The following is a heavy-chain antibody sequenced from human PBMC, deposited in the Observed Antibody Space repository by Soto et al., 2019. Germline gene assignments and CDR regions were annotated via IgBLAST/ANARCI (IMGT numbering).Heavy chain of an antibody. D-gene: IGHD5-12*01. Sequence: QVQLVQSGAEVKKPGSSVKVSCKASGDTFTIFAISWVRQAPGQGLEWMGGIIPTIGTTNYAQRFQGRITITGDDSTGAAYMELISLKSEDTAVYYCARDLGSGDDPGDYWGQGTLVTVSS. CDR2: IIPTIGTT. CDR3: ARDLGSGDDPGDY. J-gene: IGHJ4*02. CDR1: GDTFTIFA. V-gene: IGHV1-69*12.